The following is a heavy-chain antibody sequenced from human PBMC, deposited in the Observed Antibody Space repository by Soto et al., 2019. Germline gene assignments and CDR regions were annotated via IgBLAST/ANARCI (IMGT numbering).Heavy chain of an antibody. CDR2: ISYDGSNK. Sequence: GGSLRLSCAASGFSFNTYGMHWVRQAPGKGLERVAVISYDGSNKFYADSVKGRFTISRDNSKNTLNLQINSLRAEDTVVYYCANSSVSYDSSGYYLDACAIWGLGTMVTVSS. CDR1: GFSFNTYG. CDR3: ANSSVSYDSSGYYLDACAI. D-gene: IGHD3-22*01. J-gene: IGHJ3*02. V-gene: IGHV3-30*18.